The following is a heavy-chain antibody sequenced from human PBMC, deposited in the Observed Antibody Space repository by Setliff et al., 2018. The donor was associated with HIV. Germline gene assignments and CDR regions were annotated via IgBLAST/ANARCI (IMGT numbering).Heavy chain of an antibody. Sequence: NPSETLSLTCAVSGGSISSSNWWSWVRQPPGKGLEWIGEIYHGGSTNYNPSLKSRVTISVDKSKNQFSLKLASVTAADTAVYYCASGEPYYYDSTGYSGNYFDYWGQGTLVTSPQ. CDR3: ASGEPYYYDSTGYSGNYFDY. CDR2: IYHGGST. J-gene: IGHJ4*02. D-gene: IGHD3-22*01. CDR1: GGSISSSNW. V-gene: IGHV4-4*02.